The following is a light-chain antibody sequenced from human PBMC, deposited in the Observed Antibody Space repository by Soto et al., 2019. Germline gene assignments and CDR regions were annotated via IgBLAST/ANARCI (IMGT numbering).Light chain of an antibody. CDR3: AAWDDSLNAVL. CDR2: NNN. J-gene: IGLJ2*01. CDR1: SSNIGTNT. Sequence: QLVLTQPPSASGTPGQRVTISCSGSSSNIGTNTVNWYQHLPGTAPKRLIYNNNQRPSGVPDRFSGSKSGTSASLAISGLQSEDEADYYCAAWDDSLNAVLFGGGTKVTVL. V-gene: IGLV1-44*01.